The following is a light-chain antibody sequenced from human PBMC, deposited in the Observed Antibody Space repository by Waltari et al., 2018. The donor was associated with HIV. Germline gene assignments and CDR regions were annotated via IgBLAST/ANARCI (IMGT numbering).Light chain of an antibody. CDR2: WAS. CDR3: QQYYSALYS. V-gene: IGKV4-1*01. CDR1: QSVFYSSNNKNY. J-gene: IGKJ2*03. Sequence: DIVMAQSPDSLAVSLGERATINCKSSQSVFYSSNNKNYLAWYQQKPGQPPKLLISWASMRESGVPDRFRGSGSGTDFTLTISSLQAEDVAVYYCQQYYSALYSFGQGTKLEIK.